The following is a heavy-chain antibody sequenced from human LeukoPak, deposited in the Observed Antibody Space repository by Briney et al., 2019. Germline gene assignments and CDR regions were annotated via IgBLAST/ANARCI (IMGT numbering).Heavy chain of an antibody. D-gene: IGHD1/OR15-1a*01. Sequence: RSSETLSLTCTVSSGSISNYYWTWIRQPPGKGLEWIGYVSYSGSTNNNPSLNSRVTISVDTSKNQFSLRLSSVTSADTGVYYCARGTLRGNNGAYGMDVWGQGTTVTVSS. CDR2: VSYSGST. CDR1: SGSISNYY. V-gene: IGHV4-59*01. CDR3: ARGTLRGNNGAYGMDV. J-gene: IGHJ6*02.